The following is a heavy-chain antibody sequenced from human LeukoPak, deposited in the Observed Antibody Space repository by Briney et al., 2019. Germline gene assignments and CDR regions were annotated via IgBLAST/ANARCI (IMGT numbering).Heavy chain of an antibody. CDR1: GYTLTDYY. CDR2: INPNSGGT. CDR3: ARDVRNYDYVWVSSRYGASSPYGMDV. V-gene: IGHV1-2*02. J-gene: IGHJ6*02. Sequence: ASVKVSCKASGYTLTDYYMHWVRQAPGQGLEWMGWINPNSGGTNYAQEFQGRVTMTRDTSISTAYMELGRLRSDDTAVYYCARDVRNYDYVWVSSRYGASSPYGMDVWGQGTTVTVSS. D-gene: IGHD3-16*02.